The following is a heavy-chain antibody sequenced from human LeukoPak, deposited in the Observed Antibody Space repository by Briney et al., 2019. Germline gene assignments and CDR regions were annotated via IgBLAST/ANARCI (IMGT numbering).Heavy chain of an antibody. Sequence: GGSLRLSCAASGFTFSSYSMNWVRQAPGKGLEWVSSISSSSSYIYYADSVKGRFTISRDNAKNSLYLQMNSLRAEDTAVYYCARATQLWFPFDYWGQGTLVTVSS. D-gene: IGHD5-18*01. CDR1: GFTFSSYS. CDR2: ISSSSSYI. V-gene: IGHV3-21*04. J-gene: IGHJ4*02. CDR3: ARATQLWFPFDY.